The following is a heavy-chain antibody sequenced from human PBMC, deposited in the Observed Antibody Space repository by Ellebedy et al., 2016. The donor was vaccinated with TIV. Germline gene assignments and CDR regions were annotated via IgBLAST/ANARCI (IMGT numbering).Heavy chain of an antibody. CDR2: ISYDGSNK. Sequence: GESLKISXAASGFTFSSYGMHWVRQAPGKGLEWVAVISYDGSNKYYADSVKSRFTISRDNSKNTLYLQMNSLRAEDTAVYYCAKDDMDYYDSSGIFWGQGTLVTVSS. CDR1: GFTFSSYG. J-gene: IGHJ4*02. CDR3: AKDDMDYYDSSGIF. D-gene: IGHD3-22*01. V-gene: IGHV3-30*18.